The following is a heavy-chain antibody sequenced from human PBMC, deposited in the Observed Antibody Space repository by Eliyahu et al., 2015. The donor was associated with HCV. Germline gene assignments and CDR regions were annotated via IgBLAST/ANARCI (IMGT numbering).Heavy chain of an antibody. D-gene: IGHD1-26*01. CDR3: ARDSGKDRYNYFYSDV. CDR1: GVSVSDSSYS. CDR2: VYPRGGT. J-gene: IGHJ6*02. V-gene: IGHV4-61*02. Sequence: QVQLQESGPGLVKPSQTLSLTCTVSGVSVSDSSYSWSWIRQPAGRGLEWIGRVYPRGGTNPNPSVSRRVSMSIDTTKNQVSLRLRSVTAADAAVYYCARDSGKDRYNYFYSDVWGPGTTVSVS.